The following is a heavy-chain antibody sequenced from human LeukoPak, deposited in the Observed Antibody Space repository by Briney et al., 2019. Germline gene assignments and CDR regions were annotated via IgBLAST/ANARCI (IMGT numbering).Heavy chain of an antibody. Sequence: ASVKVSCKASGGTFSSYAISWVRQAPGQGLEWMGGITPISGTANYAQKFQGRVTITADESTSTVYMEVSSLRSEDTAVYYYARDGARTEMVPWLFYWGRGTLVIVSS. V-gene: IGHV1-69*01. D-gene: IGHD3-10*01. CDR1: GGTFSSYA. CDR2: ITPISGTA. J-gene: IGHJ4*02. CDR3: ARDGARTEMVPWLFY.